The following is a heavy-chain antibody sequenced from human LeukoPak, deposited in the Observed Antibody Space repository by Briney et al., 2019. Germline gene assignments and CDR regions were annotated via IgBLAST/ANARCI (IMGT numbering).Heavy chain of an antibody. Sequence: GESLTLSCAASGFTFSSYAMSWVRQAPGKGLEWVSDISGSGGSTYYADSVKGRFTISRDNSKNTPYLQMNSLRAEDTAVYYCAKGWNTMVRAAAYAFDIWGQGTMVTVSS. CDR3: AKGWNTMVRAAAYAFDI. CDR1: GFTFSSYA. D-gene: IGHD3-10*01. J-gene: IGHJ3*02. CDR2: ISGSGGST. V-gene: IGHV3-23*01.